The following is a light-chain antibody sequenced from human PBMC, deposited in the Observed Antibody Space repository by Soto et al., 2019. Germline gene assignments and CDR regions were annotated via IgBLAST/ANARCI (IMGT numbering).Light chain of an antibody. Sequence: DIQLTQSPSSLSASVGDRVTITCRASHNISTYLNWYQQKPGKAPSLLIYTTSSLQSGVPSRFSGSGSGTDFTLTIGGLQPADFAIYYCQQSYSSPYTFGLGTKVQIK. CDR1: HNISTY. V-gene: IGKV1-39*01. J-gene: IGKJ2*01. CDR3: QQSYSSPYT. CDR2: TTS.